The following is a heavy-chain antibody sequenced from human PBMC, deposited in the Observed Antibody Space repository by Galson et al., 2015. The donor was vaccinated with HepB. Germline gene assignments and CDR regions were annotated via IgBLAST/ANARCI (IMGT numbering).Heavy chain of an antibody. Sequence: SLRLSCAASGFTFAWMCWVRQAPGQALEWVGRIKSINDGGTTDYAPPVKGRFTISRDDSKNTLYLQMNSLKTEDTAVYYCVIDLSTTVIINSNFHSWGQGTLVTVSS. CDR1: GFTFAW. D-gene: IGHD3-9*01. CDR2: IKSINDGGTT. J-gene: IGHJ4*02. CDR3: VIDLSTTVIINSNFHS. V-gene: IGHV3-15*01.